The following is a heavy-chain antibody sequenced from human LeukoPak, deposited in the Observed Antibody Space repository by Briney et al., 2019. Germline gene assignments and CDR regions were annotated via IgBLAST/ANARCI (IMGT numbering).Heavy chain of an antibody. Sequence: PGGSLRLSCAAAGFSFSNYAISWVRQAPGKGLEWVSVIGDGDGTTYYADSVKGRFTISRDNPKNTLYLQMNSLRAGDTAVYFCAKSLQFFNGYFDLWGRGTLVTVSS. CDR1: GFSFSNYA. CDR2: IGDGDGTT. CDR3: AKSLQFFNGYFDL. D-gene: IGHD3-3*01. J-gene: IGHJ2*01. V-gene: IGHV3-23*01.